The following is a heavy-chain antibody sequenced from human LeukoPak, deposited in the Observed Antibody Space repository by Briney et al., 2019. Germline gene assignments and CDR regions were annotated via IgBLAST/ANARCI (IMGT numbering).Heavy chain of an antibody. CDR1: GFTFSTYS. CDR2: ISSNNRYI. CDR3: AKGGKWDVTPFDY. V-gene: IGHV3-21*04. J-gene: IGHJ4*02. D-gene: IGHD1-26*01. Sequence: GGSLRLSCAASGFTFSTYSMNWVRQAPGKGLEWVSSISSNNRYIYYADSVKGRFTISRDNSKNTLYLQVNSLRAEDTAVYYCAKGGKWDVTPFDYWGQGTLVTVSS.